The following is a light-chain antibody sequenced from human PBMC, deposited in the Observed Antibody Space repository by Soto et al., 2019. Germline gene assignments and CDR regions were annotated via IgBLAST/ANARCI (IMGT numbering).Light chain of an antibody. Sequence: EIVMTQSPATRSGSPGEGATGSGRASQSVRNNLAWYQQKPGQAPRLLVHGASTRATGIPARFSGSGSGTEFTLTISSLQSEDFGVYYCQQYNNWPPWTFGQGTKVDIK. CDR3: QQYNNWPPWT. V-gene: IGKV3-15*01. CDR2: GAS. J-gene: IGKJ1*01. CDR1: QSVRNN.